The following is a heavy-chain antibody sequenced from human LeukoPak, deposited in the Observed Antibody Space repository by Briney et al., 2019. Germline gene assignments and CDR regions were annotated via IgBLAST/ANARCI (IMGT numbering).Heavy chain of an antibody. CDR1: GFTFSSYG. CDR3: AKHSGEVIVGATVNA. Sequence: PGRSLRLSCAASGFTFSSYGMHWVRQAPGKGLEWVAVIWYDGSNKYYADSVKGRFTISRDNSKNTLYLQMNSLRAEDTAVYYCAKHSGEVIVGATVNAWGQGTLVTVSS. J-gene: IGHJ4*02. CDR2: IWYDGSNK. D-gene: IGHD1-26*01. V-gene: IGHV3-33*06.